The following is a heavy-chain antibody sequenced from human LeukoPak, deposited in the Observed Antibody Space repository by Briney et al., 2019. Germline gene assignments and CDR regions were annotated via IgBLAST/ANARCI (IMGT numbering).Heavy chain of an antibody. Sequence: ASVKLSCKASGYTFTGYYMHWVRQAPGQGLEWMGCINPNSSCTNYAHKVQGRVTITRDTSISTAYMELNRLRADDTAVYYCASHPHPFHILGPGTMGTVS. CDR1: GYTFTGYY. V-gene: IGHV1-2*02. J-gene: IGHJ3*02. CDR3: ASHPHPFHI. CDR2: INPNSSCT.